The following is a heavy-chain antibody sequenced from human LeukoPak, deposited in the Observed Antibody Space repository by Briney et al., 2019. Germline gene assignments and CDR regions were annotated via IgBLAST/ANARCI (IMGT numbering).Heavy chain of an antibody. CDR3: AKGTERYREVSSFDS. D-gene: IGHD3-10*01. V-gene: IGHV3-23*01. Sequence: PGGSLRLSCAASGFTFTTFTMNWVRQAPGKGLEWVSAINRGSGGTYYADFVKGRFTISRDNSENTLYLQMNSLRAEDTATYYCAKGTERYREVSSFDSWGQGTQVTVSS. CDR1: GFTFTTFT. J-gene: IGHJ4*02. CDR2: INRGSGGT.